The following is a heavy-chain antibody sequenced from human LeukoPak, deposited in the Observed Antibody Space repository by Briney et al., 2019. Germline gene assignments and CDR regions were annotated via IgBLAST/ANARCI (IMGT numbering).Heavy chain of an antibody. CDR2: IYYSGST. CDR3: ARLSDVDY. Sequence: SETLSLTCSVSGGSITSDYWSWIRQPPGKGLEWIGSIYYSGSTYYNPSLKSRVTISVDTSKNQFSLKLSSVTAADTAVYYCARLSDVDYWGQGTLVTVSS. CDR1: GGSITSDY. V-gene: IGHV4-39*01. J-gene: IGHJ4*02.